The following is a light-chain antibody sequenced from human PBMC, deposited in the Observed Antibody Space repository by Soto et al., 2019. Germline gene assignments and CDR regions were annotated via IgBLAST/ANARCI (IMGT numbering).Light chain of an antibody. V-gene: IGLV1-40*01. CDR2: GNS. Sequence: QSVLTQPPSVSGAPGQRVTISCTGSSSNIGAGYDVHWYQQLPGTAPKLLIYGNSNRPSGVPDRFSDSTSCTSASPAITGLQAEDEADSYCQSYESSLTRVLGGGTKQTV. CDR1: SSNIGAGYD. CDR3: QSYESSLTRV. J-gene: IGLJ2*01.